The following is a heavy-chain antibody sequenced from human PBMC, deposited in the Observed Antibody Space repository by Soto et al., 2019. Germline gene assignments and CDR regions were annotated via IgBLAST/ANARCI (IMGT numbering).Heavy chain of an antibody. J-gene: IGHJ4*02. CDR1: GFTFTNYG. D-gene: IGHD3-16*02. CDR2: ISGAGDTT. V-gene: IGHV3-23*01. CDR3: AKSFTQSNVWRAYRHKTHFDY. Sequence: EVRLLESGGGLVQPGGSLRLSCEGSGFTFTNYGMDWVRQAPGKGLEWISFISGAGDTTYYADSVKGRFIISRDNSKNTLYLQMNSLRAEDTALYYCAKSFTQSNVWRAYRHKTHFDYWCQGALVTVTS.